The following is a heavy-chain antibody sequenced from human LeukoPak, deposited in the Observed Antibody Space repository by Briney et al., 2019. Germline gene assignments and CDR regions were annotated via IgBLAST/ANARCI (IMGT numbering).Heavy chain of an antibody. CDR1: GGSISSYY. D-gene: IGHD2-21*02. V-gene: IGHV4-59*12. Sequence: SETLSLTCTVSGGSISSYYWSWIRQPPGKGLEWIGYIYYSGSTYYNPSLKSRVTISVDTSKNQFSLKLSSVTAADTAVYYCARSGPTPRIVVVTAIDYWGQGTLVTVSS. CDR3: ARSGPTPRIVVVTAIDY. J-gene: IGHJ4*02. CDR2: IYYSGST.